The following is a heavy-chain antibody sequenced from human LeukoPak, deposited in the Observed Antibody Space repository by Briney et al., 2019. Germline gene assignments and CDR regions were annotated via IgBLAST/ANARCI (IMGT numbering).Heavy chain of an antibody. CDR3: AREEGSSSVLFDP. CDR1: GGSISSGGYY. V-gene: IGHV4-31*03. Sequence: SQTLSLTCTVSGGSISSGGYYWSWIRQHPGKGLEWIGYIYYSGSTYYNPSLKSRVTISVDTSKNQFSLKLSSVTAADTAVYYCAREEGSSSVLFDPWGQGTLVTVSS. J-gene: IGHJ5*02. D-gene: IGHD6-13*01. CDR2: IYYSGST.